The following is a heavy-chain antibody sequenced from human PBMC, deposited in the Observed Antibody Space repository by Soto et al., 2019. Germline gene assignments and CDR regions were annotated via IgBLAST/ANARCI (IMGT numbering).Heavy chain of an antibody. CDR3: PRQANGAERFDY. Sequence: RQMRGKGLEWMGIFYPGDSDTRYSPSFQGHLTISADRSISTAYLQWSSLKPSYTAMYYSPRQANGAERFDYWGRGTLVPGSS. J-gene: IGHJ4*02. D-gene: IGHD4-17*01. V-gene: IGHV5-51*01. CDR2: FYPGDSDT.